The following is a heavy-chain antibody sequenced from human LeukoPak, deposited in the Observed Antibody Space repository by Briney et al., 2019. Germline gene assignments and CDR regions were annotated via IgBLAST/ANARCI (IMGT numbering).Heavy chain of an antibody. D-gene: IGHD2-2*01. CDR3: ARLPLGYCSGTSCLD. J-gene: IGHJ4*02. CDR1: GYTFNTYG. V-gene: IGHV1-18*01. Sequence: ASVKVSCKASGYTFNTYGISWVRQAPGQGLEWMGWISSSTGNTKYAQKLQGRVTMTTDTSTSTAYLELRSLRSDDAAVYYCARLPLGYCSGTSCLDWGQGALVTVSS. CDR2: ISSSTGNT.